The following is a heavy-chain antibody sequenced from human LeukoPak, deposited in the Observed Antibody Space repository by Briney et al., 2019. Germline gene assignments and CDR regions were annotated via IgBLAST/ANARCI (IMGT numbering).Heavy chain of an antibody. J-gene: IGHJ4*02. CDR1: GNYW. D-gene: IGHD2/OR15-2a*01. CDR2: INSDGSWT. V-gene: IGHV3-74*01. Sequence: RPGGSLGLSCAASGNYWVHWVRQVPGKGLVWVSHINSDGSWTSYADSVKGRFTISKDNAKNTVYLQMNSLRAEDTAVYYCVSFYETYWGQGTLVTVSS. CDR3: VSFYETY.